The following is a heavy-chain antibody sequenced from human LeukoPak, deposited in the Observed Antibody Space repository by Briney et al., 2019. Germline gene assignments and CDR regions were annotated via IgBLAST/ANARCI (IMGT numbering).Heavy chain of an antibody. D-gene: IGHD3-16*01. V-gene: IGHV1-2*07. J-gene: IGHJ4*02. CDR2: INPISGGT. CDR1: GYIFTDHY. Sequence: ASVKVSCKASGYIFTDHYMHWVRQAPGQGPEWMGWINPISGGTNYAHKLQGRVTMTTDTSTSTAYMELRSLRSDDTAVYYCAREGQRGSPAFDYWGQGTLVTVSS. CDR3: AREGQRGSPAFDY.